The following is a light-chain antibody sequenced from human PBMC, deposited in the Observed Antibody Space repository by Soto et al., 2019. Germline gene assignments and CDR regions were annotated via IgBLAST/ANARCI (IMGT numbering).Light chain of an antibody. J-gene: IGKJ2*02. CDR1: QTVSSTY. Sequence: EIVLTQSPGTLSLSPGERATLSCRASQTVSSTYLAWYQQRPGQAPRLLIYGASSRATGIPDRFSGSGSGTDFTLTINRLEPEDFAVYYCQQWGTFGQGTKLEIK. CDR3: QQWGT. CDR2: GAS. V-gene: IGKV3-20*01.